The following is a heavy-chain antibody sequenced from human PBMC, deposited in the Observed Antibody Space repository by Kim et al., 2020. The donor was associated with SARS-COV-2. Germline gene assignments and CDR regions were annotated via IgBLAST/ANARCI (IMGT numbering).Heavy chain of an antibody. Sequence: GGSLRLSCAASGFTFSDYYMTWVRQAPGKGLEWVSYISRSGRTIYYADSVKGRFTVSRDNAKNSLFLQMNSLRAEDTAVYYCVRNHEGSSWYGGVDYYYYYMDVWGQGTPVTVSS. J-gene: IGHJ6*03. V-gene: IGHV3-11*01. CDR3: VRNHEGSSWYGGVDYYYYYMDV. D-gene: IGHD6-13*01. CDR2: ISRSGRTI. CDR1: GFTFSDYY.